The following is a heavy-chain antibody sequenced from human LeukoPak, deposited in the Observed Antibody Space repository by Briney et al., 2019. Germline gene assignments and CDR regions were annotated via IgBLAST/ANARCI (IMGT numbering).Heavy chain of an antibody. D-gene: IGHD6-13*01. CDR1: GFTFSSYW. CDR2: IYQDGSEK. CDR3: STGSWYTY. V-gene: IGHV3-7*01. J-gene: IGHJ4*02. Sequence: GGSLRLSCAASGFTFSSYWMSWVRQAPGKGLERVAHIYQDGSEKFYVDSVKGRFTISRDNAKNSLYLQINRLRTEDTAVYYCSTGSWYTYWGQGTLVTVSS.